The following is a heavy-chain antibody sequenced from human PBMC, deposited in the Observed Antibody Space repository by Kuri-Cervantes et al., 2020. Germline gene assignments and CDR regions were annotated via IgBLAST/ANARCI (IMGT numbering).Heavy chain of an antibody. CDR2: INHSGST. CDR3: ATDYSGRYFDY. Sequence: SETLSLTCAVYGGSFSGYYWSWIRQPPGKGLEWIGEINHSGSTNYNPSLKSRVTMSVDTSRNQFSLKLSSVTAADTAVYYCATDYSGRYFDYWGQGTLITVSS. V-gene: IGHV4-34*01. J-gene: IGHJ4*02. CDR1: GGSFSGYY. D-gene: IGHD1-26*01.